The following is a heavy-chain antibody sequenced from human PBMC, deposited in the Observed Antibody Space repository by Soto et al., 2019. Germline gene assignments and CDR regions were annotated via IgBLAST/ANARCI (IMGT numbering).Heavy chain of an antibody. CDR1: GGSVSSVKYF. CDR3: ARQRTSVVTQAYFDV. V-gene: IGHV4-61*01. D-gene: IGHD2-21*02. J-gene: IGHJ4*02. CDR2: IYNSGST. Sequence: SETLSLTCNVSGGSVSSVKYFWSWIRQPPGKGLEWIAYIYNSGSTYNNPSLRSRVSMSIDTSKDQFSLKLKSVTAADTALYFCARQRTSVVTQAYFDVWGPGSLVTVSS.